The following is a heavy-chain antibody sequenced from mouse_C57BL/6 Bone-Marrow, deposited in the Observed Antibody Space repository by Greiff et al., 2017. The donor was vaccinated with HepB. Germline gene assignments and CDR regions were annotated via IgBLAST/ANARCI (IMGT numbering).Heavy chain of an antibody. V-gene: IGHV2-2*01. CDR3: ASYDFGY. Sequence: VQRVESGPGLVQPSQSLSITCTVSGFSLTSYGVHWVRQSPGKGLEWLGVIWSGGSTDYNAAFISRLSISKDNSKSQVFFKMNNLQADDPAIYYCASYDFGYWGQGTPPTVSS. CDR1: GFSLTSYG. J-gene: IGHJ2*01. D-gene: IGHD2-4*01. CDR2: IWSGGST.